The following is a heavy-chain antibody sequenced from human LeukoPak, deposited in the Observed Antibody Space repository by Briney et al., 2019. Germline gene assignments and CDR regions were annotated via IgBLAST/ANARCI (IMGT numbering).Heavy chain of an antibody. Sequence: GGSLRLSCAASRFTFSSYWMHWVRQAPGKGLVWVSRINSDGSSTSYADSVKGRFTISRDNAKNTLYLQMNSLRAEDTGVYYCARERLVGANDAFDIWGQGTMVTVSS. V-gene: IGHV3-74*01. D-gene: IGHD1-26*01. CDR1: RFTFSSYW. J-gene: IGHJ3*02. CDR3: ARERLVGANDAFDI. CDR2: INSDGSST.